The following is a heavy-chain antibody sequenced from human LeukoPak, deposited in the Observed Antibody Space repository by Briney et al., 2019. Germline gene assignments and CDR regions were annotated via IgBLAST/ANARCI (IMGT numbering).Heavy chain of an antibody. Sequence: PGGSLRLSCAASGFTVSSNYMSWVRQAPGQGLEWVSVIYSGGSTYYADSVKGRFTISRDSSKNTLYLQMNSLRAEDTAVYYCARDRGYDSSGYYDYWGQGTLVTVSS. CDR1: GFTVSSNY. J-gene: IGHJ4*02. CDR3: ARDRGYDSSGYYDY. D-gene: IGHD3-22*01. CDR2: IYSGGST. V-gene: IGHV3-66*01.